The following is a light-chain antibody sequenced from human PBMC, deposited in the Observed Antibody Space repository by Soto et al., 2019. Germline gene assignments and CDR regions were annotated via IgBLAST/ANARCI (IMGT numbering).Light chain of an antibody. CDR2: AAS. J-gene: IGKJ1*01. CDR1: QYISDF. V-gene: IGKV1-16*01. Sequence: DIQMTQSPSSKSASVGDRVTITCRASQYISDFLNWYQQKPGKAPVILIYAASTLQSGVPSRFSGSGSGTEFTLTISSLQPDDFATYYCQHYNSYSEAFGQGTKVDI. CDR3: QHYNSYSEA.